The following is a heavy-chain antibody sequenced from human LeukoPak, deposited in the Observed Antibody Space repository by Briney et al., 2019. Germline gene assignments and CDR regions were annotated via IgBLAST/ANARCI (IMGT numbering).Heavy chain of an antibody. Sequence: SVKVSCKASGGTFSSYAISWVRQAPGQGLEWMGGIIPIFGTANYAQKFQGRVTITADESTSTAYMELSSLRSGDTAVYYCARGALEYYYDSSGYYASGYWGQGTLVTVSS. CDR3: ARGALEYYYDSSGYYASGY. D-gene: IGHD3-22*01. J-gene: IGHJ4*02. V-gene: IGHV1-69*13. CDR2: IIPIFGTA. CDR1: GGTFSSYA.